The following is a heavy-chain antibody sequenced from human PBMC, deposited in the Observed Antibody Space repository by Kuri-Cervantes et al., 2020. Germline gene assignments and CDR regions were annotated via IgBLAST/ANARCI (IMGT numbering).Heavy chain of an antibody. CDR3: AREREYQGYCSGGSCYSLGYGMDV. D-gene: IGHD2-15*01. CDR2: ISSSSSYI. CDR1: GFTCSSYS. J-gene: IGHJ6*02. V-gene: IGHV3-21*01. Sequence: GVLRRSGAASGFTCSSYSMNWVRQAPGKGLEWVSSISSSSSYIYYADSVKGRFTISRDNAKNSLYLQMNSLRAEDTAVYYCAREREYQGYCSGGSCYSLGYGMDVWGQGTTVTVSS.